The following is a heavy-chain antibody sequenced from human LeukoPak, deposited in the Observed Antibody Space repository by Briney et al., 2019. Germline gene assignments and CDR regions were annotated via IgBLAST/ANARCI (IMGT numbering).Heavy chain of an antibody. CDR1: GFTFSSNW. D-gene: IGHD2-21*01. J-gene: IGHJ4*02. CDR3: ARSHSYSFDY. V-gene: IGHV3-7*04. Sequence: GGSLRLSCAGSGFTFSSNWMTWVRQAPGKGVEWVANINPDESAKQYLDSVKGRFTISRDNAKNSVFLQMNSLRAEDTAVYYCARSHSYSFDYWGQGTLVTVSS. CDR2: INPDESAK.